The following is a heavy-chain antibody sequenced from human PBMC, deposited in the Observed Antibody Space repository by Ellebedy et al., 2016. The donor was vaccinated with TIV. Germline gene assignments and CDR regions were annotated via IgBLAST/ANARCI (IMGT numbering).Heavy chain of an antibody. J-gene: IGHJ4*02. CDR1: GYTFSSYS. V-gene: IGHV3-48*02. D-gene: IGHD7-27*01. Sequence: GESLKISCAASGYTFSSYSMNWVRQAPGKGLEWISYISSSGSTIYYADSVKGRFTISRDNAKNSLYLQMNSLRDEDTAVYYCARLPFINRGPGCWGQGTLVTVSS. CDR3: ARLPFINRGPGC. CDR2: ISSSGSTI.